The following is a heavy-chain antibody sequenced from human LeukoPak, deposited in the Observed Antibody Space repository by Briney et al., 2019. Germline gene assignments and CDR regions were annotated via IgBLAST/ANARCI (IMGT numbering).Heavy chain of an antibody. V-gene: IGHV3-66*01. J-gene: IGHJ4*02. CDR2: IYSCGST. D-gene: IGHD3-10*01. CDR1: GFTVSSNY. CDR3: AKDKLGSSGSYYGYFDY. Sequence: GGSLRLSCAASGFTVSSNYMSWVRQAPGKGLEWVSVIYSCGSTYYADSVKGRFTISRDNSKNTLYLQMNSLRAEDTALYYCAKDKLGSSGSYYGYFDYWGQGTLVTASS.